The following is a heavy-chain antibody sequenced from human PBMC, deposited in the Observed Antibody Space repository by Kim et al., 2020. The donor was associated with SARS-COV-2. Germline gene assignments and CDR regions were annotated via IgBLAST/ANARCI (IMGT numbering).Heavy chain of an antibody. V-gene: IGHV3-21*04. CDR2: ISSSSSYI. Sequence: GGSLRLSCAASGFTFSSYSMNWVRQAPGKGLEWVSSISSSSSYIYYADSVKGRFTISRDNAKNSLYLQMNSLRAEDTAVYYCARVTMRNYYYGMDVWGQGTTVTVSS. CDR1: GFTFSSYS. CDR3: ARVTMRNYYYGMDV. D-gene: IGHD3-22*01. J-gene: IGHJ6*02.